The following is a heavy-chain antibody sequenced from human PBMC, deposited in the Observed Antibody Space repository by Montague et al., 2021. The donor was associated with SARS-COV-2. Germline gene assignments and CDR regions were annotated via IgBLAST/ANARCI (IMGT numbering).Heavy chain of an antibody. Sequence: PALVKSTQTLTLTCTFSGFSLSTSGICVSWIRQPPGKALEWLARIDWDDDKYYSTSLETRLTISKDTSKNQVVLTMTNMDPVDTATYYCARRTYDILTGYDYGMDVWGQGTTVTVSS. CDR3: ARRTYDILTGYDYGMDV. CDR2: IDWDDDK. CDR1: GFSLSTSGIC. V-gene: IGHV2-70*11. D-gene: IGHD3-9*01. J-gene: IGHJ6*02.